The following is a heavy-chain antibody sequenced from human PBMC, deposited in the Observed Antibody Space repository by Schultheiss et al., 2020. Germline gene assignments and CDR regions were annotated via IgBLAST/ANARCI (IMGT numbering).Heavy chain of an antibody. V-gene: IGHV1-8*02. J-gene: IGHJ6*02. Sequence: ASVKVSCKASGGTFSSYAINWVRQATGQGLEWMGWMNPNSGNTGYAQKFQGRVTMTRDTSTSTVYMELSSLRSEDTAVYYCARGGTAHARVYSSWYVHYYYGMDVWGQGTTVTVSS. CDR3: ARGGTAHARVYSSWYVHYYYGMDV. D-gene: IGHD6-13*01. CDR2: MNPNSGNT. CDR1: GGTFSSYA.